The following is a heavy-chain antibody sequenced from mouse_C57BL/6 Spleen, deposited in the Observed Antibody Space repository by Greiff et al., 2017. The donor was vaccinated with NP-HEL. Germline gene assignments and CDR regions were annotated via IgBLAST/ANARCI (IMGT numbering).Heavy chain of an antibody. D-gene: IGHD3-2*02. Sequence: EVQLQQSGPELVKPGASVKISCKASGYTFTDYYMNWVKQSHGKSLEWIGDINPNNGGTSYNQKFKGKATLTVDKSSSTAYMELRSLTSEDSAVYYCAREGEDSSGPHYAMDYWGQGTSVTVSS. CDR3: AREGEDSSGPHYAMDY. CDR2: INPNNGGT. J-gene: IGHJ4*01. V-gene: IGHV1-26*01. CDR1: GYTFTDYY.